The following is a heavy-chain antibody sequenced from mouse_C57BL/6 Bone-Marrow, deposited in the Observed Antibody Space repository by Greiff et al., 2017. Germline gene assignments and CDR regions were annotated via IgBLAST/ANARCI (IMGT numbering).Heavy chain of an antibody. D-gene: IGHD2-3*01. CDR1: GFTFSSYA. V-gene: IGHV5-4*01. J-gene: IGHJ2*01. CDR3: AREGGYYAEGDY. Sequence: EVQGVEPGGGLVKPGGSLKLSCAASGFTFSSYAMSWVRQTPEKRLEWVATISDGGSYTYYPDNVKGRFTISRDNAKNNLYLQRSHLKSEDTAMYYCAREGGYYAEGDYWGQGTTRTVSS. CDR2: ISDGGSYT.